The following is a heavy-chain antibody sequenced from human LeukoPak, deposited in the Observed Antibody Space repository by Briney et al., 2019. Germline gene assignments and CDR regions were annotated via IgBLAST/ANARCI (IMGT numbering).Heavy chain of an antibody. Sequence: GGSLRLSCSASGFTFSTYAMHWVRQAPGKGLEYVSAISSNGSTTYYVDSVKGRFTISRDNSKNTLFLHMSSLRAEDTAVYYCTKDPYYYGSGSYPRFDYWGQGTLVAVSS. CDR2: ISSNGSTT. CDR1: GFTFSTYA. CDR3: TKDPYYYGSGSYPRFDY. D-gene: IGHD3-10*01. J-gene: IGHJ4*02. V-gene: IGHV3-64D*06.